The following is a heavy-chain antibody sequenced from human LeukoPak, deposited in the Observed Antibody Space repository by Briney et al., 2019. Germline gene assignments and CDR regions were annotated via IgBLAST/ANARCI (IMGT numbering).Heavy chain of an antibody. V-gene: IGHV1-18*01. CDR1: GYTFTSYG. CDR3: ARIRIAARQSWFDP. D-gene: IGHD6-6*01. CDR2: ISAYNGNT. Sequence: ASVNVSCKASGYTFTSYGISWVRQAPGQGLEWMGWISAYNGNTNYAQKLQGRVTMTTDTSTSTAYMELRSLRSDDTAVYYCARIRIAARQSWFDPWGQGTLVTVSS. J-gene: IGHJ5*02.